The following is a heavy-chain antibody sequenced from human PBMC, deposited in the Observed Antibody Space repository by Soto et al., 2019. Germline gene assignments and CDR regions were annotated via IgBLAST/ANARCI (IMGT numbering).Heavy chain of an antibody. CDR2: ISSSSSTI. CDR3: ARGDQIDY. D-gene: IGHD2-21*02. Sequence: GGSLRLSCAASGFTFSSYSMNWVRQAPGKGLEWVSYISSSSSTIYYADSVKGRFTISRDNAKNSLYLQMNSLRAEDTAVYYCARGDQIDYWGQGTLVTVSS. V-gene: IGHV3-48*01. CDR1: GFTFSSYS. J-gene: IGHJ4*02.